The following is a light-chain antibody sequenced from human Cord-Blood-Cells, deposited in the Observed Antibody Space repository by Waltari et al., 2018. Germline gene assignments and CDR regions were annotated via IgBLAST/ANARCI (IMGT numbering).Light chain of an antibody. Sequence: DIQMTQSPSSLSASVGDRVTITCRASQSISSYLNWYQQKPGKAPKRLIYAASSLQSGVPSRFSGSGSETDFTLTISSLQPEDFATYYCQQSYSTPWTFGQGTKVEIK. V-gene: IGKV1-39*01. J-gene: IGKJ1*01. CDR3: QQSYSTPWT. CDR1: QSISSY. CDR2: AAS.